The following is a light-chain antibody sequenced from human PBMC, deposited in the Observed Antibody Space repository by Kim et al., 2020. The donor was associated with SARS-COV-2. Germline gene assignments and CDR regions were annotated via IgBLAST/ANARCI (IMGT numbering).Light chain of an antibody. CDR3: QQRGSWPPALT. V-gene: IGKV3-11*01. Sequence: PGASASLACRASHNVDISLAWYQQTPGQTPRLLTDDAAGRDAGIPDRFSGSGSETDFTLTIGSLAPEDFAVYYCQQRGSWPPALTFGGGTKVDIK. CDR2: DAA. CDR1: HNVDIS. J-gene: IGKJ4*01.